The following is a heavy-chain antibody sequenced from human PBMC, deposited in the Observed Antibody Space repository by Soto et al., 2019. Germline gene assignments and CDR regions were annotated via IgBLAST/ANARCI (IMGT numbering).Heavy chain of an antibody. Sequence: QVQLVQSGAEVRQPASSVKVSCKTSGATFSSYAITWVRQAPGQGLEWMGGIVPTVDTSTYAQSFQGRVTLTADKFTNTGYMELGSLRSDDTAVYYCVRVVAIPGYPDNCGQGTLVTVSS. CDR1: GATFSSYA. V-gene: IGHV1-69*14. CDR3: VRVVAIPGYPDN. J-gene: IGHJ4*02. CDR2: IVPTVDTS. D-gene: IGHD5-12*01.